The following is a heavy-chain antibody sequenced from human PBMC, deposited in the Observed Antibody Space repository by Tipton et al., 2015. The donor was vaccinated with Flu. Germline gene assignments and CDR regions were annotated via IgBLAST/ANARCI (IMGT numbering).Heavy chain of an antibody. V-gene: IGHV4-34*01. CDR2: INPSGST. Sequence: TLSLTCAVYGGSFSSHYWSWIRQLPGKGLEWIGEINPSGSTNYNPSLKSRVTISGDTSKNQVSLKLSSVTAADTAVYYCAAHCSGGSCSHAFDIWGQGTMVTVSS. J-gene: IGHJ3*02. CDR1: GGSFSSHY. CDR3: AAHCSGGSCSHAFDI. D-gene: IGHD2-15*01.